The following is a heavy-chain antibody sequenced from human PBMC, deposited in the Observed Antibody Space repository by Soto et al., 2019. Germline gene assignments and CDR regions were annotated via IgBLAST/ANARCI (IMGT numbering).Heavy chain of an antibody. V-gene: IGHV3-30-3*01. CDR1: GFTFSSYA. CDR3: ARDDLTETGAEYFQP. CDR2: ISYDGSNK. D-gene: IGHD1-20*01. Sequence: GGSLRLSCAASGFTFSSYAMHWVRQAPGKGLEWVAVISYDGSNKYYADSVKGRFTISRDNSKNTLYLQTNSLRAEDTAVYYCARDDLTETGAEYFQPWGQRTLLTVSS. J-gene: IGHJ1*01.